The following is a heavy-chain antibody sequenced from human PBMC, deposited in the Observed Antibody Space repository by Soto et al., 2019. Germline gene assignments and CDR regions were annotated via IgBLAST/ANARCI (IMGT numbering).Heavy chain of an antibody. V-gene: IGHV1-8*01. CDR1: GYTFTSYD. CDR3: AGYDFWSGYGMDV. Sequence: ASVKVSCKASGYTFTSYDINWVRQATGQGLEWMGWMNPNNGNTGYAQKFQGRVTMTRDTSMSTAYMELRSLRSDDTAVYYCAGYDFWSGYGMDVWGQGTTVTVSS. D-gene: IGHD3-3*01. J-gene: IGHJ6*02. CDR2: MNPNNGNT.